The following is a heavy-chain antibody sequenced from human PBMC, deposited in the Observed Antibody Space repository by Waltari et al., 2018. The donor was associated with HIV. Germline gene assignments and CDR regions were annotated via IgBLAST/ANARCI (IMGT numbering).Heavy chain of an antibody. CDR1: GFTFRTYW. CDR3: TRDGGGHPFVGYGMDV. J-gene: IGHJ6*02. D-gene: IGHD3-16*01. CDR2: IHNDGSST. Sequence: EVQLVESGGVLVQPGGSRRLSCACSGFTFRTYWMQWVRQGPGKGLVWVSGIHNDGSSTSYADSVKGRFTISRDNAKNKLFLQMNSLRVEDTAVYYCTRDGGGHPFVGYGMDVWGQGTTVTVSS. V-gene: IGHV3-74*01.